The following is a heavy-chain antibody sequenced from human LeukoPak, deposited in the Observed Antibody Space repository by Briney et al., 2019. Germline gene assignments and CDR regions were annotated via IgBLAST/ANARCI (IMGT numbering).Heavy chain of an antibody. CDR2: INHSGST. CDR3: ARRTVVRGVIIKEVDY. CDR1: GGSFSGYY. V-gene: IGHV4-34*01. J-gene: IGHJ4*02. Sequence: PSETLSLTCAVYGGSFSGYYWSWIRQPPGKGLEWIGEINHSGSTNYNPSLKSRVTISVDTSKNQFSLKLSSVTAADTVVYYCARRTVVRGVIIKEVDYWGQGTLVTVSS. D-gene: IGHD3-10*01.